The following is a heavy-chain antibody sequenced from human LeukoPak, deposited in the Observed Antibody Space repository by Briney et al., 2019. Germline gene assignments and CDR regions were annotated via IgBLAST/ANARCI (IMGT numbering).Heavy chain of an antibody. CDR1: GFTFSNYA. CDR2: ISGSGGST. Sequence: QAGGSLRLSCAVSGFTFSNYAMSWVRQAPGKGLEWVSAISGSGGSTYYADSVKGRFTISRDNSKNTLYLQMNSLRAEDTAVYYCAKDSQYYDSSGYSDYWGQGTLVTVSS. D-gene: IGHD3-22*01. CDR3: AKDSQYYDSSGYSDY. V-gene: IGHV3-23*01. J-gene: IGHJ4*02.